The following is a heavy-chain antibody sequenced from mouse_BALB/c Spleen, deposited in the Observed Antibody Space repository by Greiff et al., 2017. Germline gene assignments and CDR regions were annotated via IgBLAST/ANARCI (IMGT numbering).Heavy chain of an antibody. Sequence: EVMLVESGGGLVKPGGSLKLSCAASGFTFSSYAMSWVRQTPEKRLEWVASISSGGSTYYPDSVKGRFTISRDNARNILYLQMSSLRSEDTAMYYCAREGYDYDEAYYYAMDYWGQGTSVTVSS. V-gene: IGHV5-6-5*01. CDR3: AREGYDYDEAYYYAMDY. D-gene: IGHD2-4*01. CDR1: GFTFSSYA. CDR2: ISSGGST. J-gene: IGHJ4*01.